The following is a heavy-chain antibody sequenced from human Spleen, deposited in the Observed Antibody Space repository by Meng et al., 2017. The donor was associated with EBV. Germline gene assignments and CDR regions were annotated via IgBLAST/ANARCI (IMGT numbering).Heavy chain of an antibody. V-gene: IGHV4-4*02. CDR1: GGSISSNNW. Sequence: QVRLQESGRGTVKPSETLSPTCAVSGGSISSNNWWSWVRQPPGKGLEWIGAISHTGRTNYNPSLKSRVTMSVDKSKNQFSLKLTSVTAADTAVYYCAGGWLGLVDPWGQGTLVTVSS. CDR3: AGGWLGLVDP. D-gene: IGHD5-24*01. CDR2: ISHTGRT. J-gene: IGHJ5*02.